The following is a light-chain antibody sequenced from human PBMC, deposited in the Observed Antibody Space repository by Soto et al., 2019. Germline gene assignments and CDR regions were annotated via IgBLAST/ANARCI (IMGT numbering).Light chain of an antibody. CDR1: QGISNW. CDR3: QQANLFPIT. Sequence: DIQMTQSPSSVSASVGARVTVTCRASQGISNWLAWYQQKAGRAPKWLISGASNLQSGVPSRFSGSRSGTDFNLTISSLQPVDFATSYCQQANLFPITFGQGTRLEIK. CDR2: GAS. J-gene: IGKJ5*01. V-gene: IGKV1-12*01.